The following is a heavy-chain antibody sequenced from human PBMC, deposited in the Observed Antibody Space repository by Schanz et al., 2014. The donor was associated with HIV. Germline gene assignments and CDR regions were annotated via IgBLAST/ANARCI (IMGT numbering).Heavy chain of an antibody. CDR1: GFTFSNFA. CDR3: ARRLALGGLIVSGAAEGMDV. J-gene: IGHJ6*02. V-gene: IGHV3-33*01. CDR2: IWYDGSYK. Sequence: VQLLESGGGLVQPGRSLRLSCAASGFTFSNFAMHWVRQAPGKGLEWAAVIWYDGSYKYYADSVKGRFTISRDNSKKTLYLQMNSLRGEDTAVYYCARRLALGGLIVSGAAEGMDVWGQGTTVTVSS. D-gene: IGHD3-16*02.